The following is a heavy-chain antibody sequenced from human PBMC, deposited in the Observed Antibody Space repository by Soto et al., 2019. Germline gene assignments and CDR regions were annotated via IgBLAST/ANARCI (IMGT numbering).Heavy chain of an antibody. CDR3: AKDTQTHAVAAAILRQHTYYGMDV. CDR1: GFTFKNYA. J-gene: IGHJ6*01. Sequence: EVQLLESGGGLAQPGGSLRLSCEASGFTFKNYAMSWVRQAPGKGLEWISIISGSGGSSFYADSLKGRFTISRDNSKNTLFLHMNSLRVDDTSVFFCAKDTQTHAVAAAILRQHTYYGMDVWGQGTAVTVSS. V-gene: IGHV3-23*01. D-gene: IGHD2-2*01. CDR2: ISGSGGSS.